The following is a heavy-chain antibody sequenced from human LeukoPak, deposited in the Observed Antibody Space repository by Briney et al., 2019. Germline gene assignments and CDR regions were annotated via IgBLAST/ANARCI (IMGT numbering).Heavy chain of an antibody. V-gene: IGHV4-61*02. CDR3: ARDGSSGWYSYYFDY. D-gene: IGHD6-19*01. CDR1: GYSISSGYY. Sequence: SETLSLTCTVSGYSISSGYYWGWIRQPAGKGLAWIGRIYTSGSTNYNPSLKSRVTISVDTSKNQFSLKLSSVTAADTAVYYCARDGSSGWYSYYFDYWGQGTLVTVSS. J-gene: IGHJ4*02. CDR2: IYTSGST.